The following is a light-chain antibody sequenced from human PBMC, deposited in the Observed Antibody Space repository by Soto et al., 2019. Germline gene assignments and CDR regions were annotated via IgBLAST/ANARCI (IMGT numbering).Light chain of an antibody. CDR1: QSVSSN. CDR2: DAS. J-gene: IGKJ5*01. CDR3: QQRSNLIT. V-gene: IGKV3-11*01. Sequence: EIVMTQSPATLSVSPGERATLSCRASQSVSSNLAWYQQKPGQTPKLLIYDASTRATGVPARFSGGGSGTDFTLTISSLEPEDFAVYYCQQRSNLITFGQGTRLEIK.